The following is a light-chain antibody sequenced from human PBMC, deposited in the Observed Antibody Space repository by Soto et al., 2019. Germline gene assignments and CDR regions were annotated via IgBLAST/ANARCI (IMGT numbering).Light chain of an antibody. V-gene: IGKV3-11*01. J-gene: IGKJ5*01. CDR2: DSS. CDR1: QSISTY. CDR3: QQRSNWPTIT. Sequence: EIVLRQSPATLSLSPGERATLSCRASQSISTYLAWFQQRPGQAPRLLISDSSNRATGIPARFTGSGSGTDFTLTISSLEPEDFAVYYCQQRSNWPTITFGQGTRLEIK.